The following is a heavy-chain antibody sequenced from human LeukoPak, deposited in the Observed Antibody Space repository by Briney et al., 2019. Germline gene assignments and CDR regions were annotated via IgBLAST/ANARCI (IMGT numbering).Heavy chain of an antibody. CDR2: ITGGSTTI. D-gene: IGHD4-17*01. J-gene: IGHJ4*02. V-gene: IGHV3-48*01. Sequence: GGSLRLSCAASGFTFRSYNMNWVRQAPGKGLEWVSYITGGSTTIYYADSVKGRFTITRDNAKNSLYLQMNSLRAEDTAVYYCARDYSTVTTFFDYWGQGTLVTVSS. CDR1: GFTFRSYN. CDR3: ARDYSTVTTFFDY.